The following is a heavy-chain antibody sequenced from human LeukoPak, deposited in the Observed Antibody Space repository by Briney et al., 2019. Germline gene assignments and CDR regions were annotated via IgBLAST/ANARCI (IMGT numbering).Heavy chain of an antibody. J-gene: IGHJ4*02. D-gene: IGHD2-8*02. CDR1: GDSVSSNSVT. CDR2: TYYRSKWSN. CDR3: VRVTGGVFDY. Sequence: SQTLSLTCAISGDSVSSNSVTWNWIRQSPSRGLEWLGRTYYRSKWSNDYAESVKSRIIINPDTSKNQFSLQLKSVTPEDTAVYYCVRVTGGVFDYWGQGALVTVSS. V-gene: IGHV6-1*01.